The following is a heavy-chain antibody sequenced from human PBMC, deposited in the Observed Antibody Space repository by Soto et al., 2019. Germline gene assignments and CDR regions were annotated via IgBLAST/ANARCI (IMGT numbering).Heavy chain of an antibody. Sequence: ASVKVSCKASGYNFIGQYIHWVRQAPGQGLEWMGIINPSGGGTTYAQQFQGRVVMTSDASTSTVYVELSGLTSEDTALYFCARIIGVNHTQPFWLGYFDYWGPGTLVTVSS. J-gene: IGHJ4*02. CDR3: ARIIGVNHTQPFWLGYFDY. D-gene: IGHD3-3*01. CDR1: GYNFIGQY. CDR2: INPSGGGT. V-gene: IGHV1-46*01.